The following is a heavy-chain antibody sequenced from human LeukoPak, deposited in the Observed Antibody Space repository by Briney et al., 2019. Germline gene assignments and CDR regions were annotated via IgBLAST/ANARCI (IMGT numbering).Heavy chain of an antibody. J-gene: IGHJ3*02. Sequence: PSETLSLTCTVSGGSMSNYYWSWIRQPPGKGLEWIGHIYYKGSTNYNPSLKSRVTMSVDTSKNQFSLKLSSVTAADTAVYYCAREATITMVPIWGQGTMVTVSS. CDR3: AREATITMVPI. D-gene: IGHD3-10*01. CDR2: IYYKGST. CDR1: GGSMSNYY. V-gene: IGHV4-59*12.